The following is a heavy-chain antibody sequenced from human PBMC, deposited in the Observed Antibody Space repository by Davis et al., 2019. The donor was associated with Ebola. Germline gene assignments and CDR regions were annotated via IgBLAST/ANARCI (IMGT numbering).Heavy chain of an antibody. CDR3: ARTTSDLFYYYHYGMDV. Sequence: ASVKVSCKASGYTFTSYAMNWVRQAPGQGLEWMGRINPNSGVTKYAQKFQGRVTMTRDTSINTVYMDVSSLRSDDTAVYYCARTTSDLFYYYHYGMDVWGKGTTVTVSS. CDR2: INPNSGVT. CDR1: GYTFTSYA. J-gene: IGHJ6*04. D-gene: IGHD1-14*01. V-gene: IGHV1-2*06.